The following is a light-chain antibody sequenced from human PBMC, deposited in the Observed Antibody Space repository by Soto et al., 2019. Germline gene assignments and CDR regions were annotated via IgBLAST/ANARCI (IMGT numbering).Light chain of an antibody. V-gene: IGLV1-44*01. CDR1: ISNIRINT. J-gene: IGLJ1*01. CDR3: AAWDDSMNGYV. Sequence: QSVLTHPPSASRTPGHRFTISFSGSISNIRINTVNWYQQLPVTAPKLIIYSNNQRPSGVPDRFSGSKSGTSSSLAISWLQSEDEADYYCAAWDDSMNGYVFGTGTKVPVL. CDR2: SNN.